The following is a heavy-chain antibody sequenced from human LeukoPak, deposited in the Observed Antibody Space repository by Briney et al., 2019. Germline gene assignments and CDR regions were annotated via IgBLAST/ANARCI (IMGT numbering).Heavy chain of an antibody. CDR1: GFTFSSYA. CDR3: AIPLGLRFLEWTNSD. D-gene: IGHD3-3*01. Sequence: AGSLRLSCAVSGFTFSSYAMSWVRQPPGQGLEWVSASSGSGGSTNYEDSVKDRFTTFRVNSTNTLYLQMNSPKTEDAAALYCAIPLGLRFLEWTNSDRGQGTLVTVSS. V-gene: IGHV3-23*01. J-gene: IGHJ4*02. CDR2: SSGSGGST.